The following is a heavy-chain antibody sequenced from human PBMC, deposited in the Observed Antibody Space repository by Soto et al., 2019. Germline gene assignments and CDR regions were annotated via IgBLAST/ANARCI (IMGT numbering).Heavy chain of an antibody. CDR1: GYTFTSYA. Sequence: GASVKVSCKASGYTFTSYAMHWVRQAPGQGLEWMGWISAYNGNTNYAQRLQGRVTMTTDTSTSTAYMELRSLRSDDTAVYYCARAKAVAGPDYWGQGTLVTVSS. CDR2: ISAYNGNT. V-gene: IGHV1-18*01. J-gene: IGHJ4*02. D-gene: IGHD6-19*01. CDR3: ARAKAVAGPDY.